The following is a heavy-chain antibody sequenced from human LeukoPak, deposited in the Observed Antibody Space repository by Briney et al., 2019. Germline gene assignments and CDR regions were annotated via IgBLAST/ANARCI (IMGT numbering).Heavy chain of an antibody. J-gene: IGHJ4*02. CDR1: GFTFSSYG. D-gene: IGHD3-3*01. V-gene: IGHV3-30*18. Sequence: GGSLRLSCAASGFTFSSYGMHWVRQAPGKGLEWVAVISYDGSNKYYADSVKGRFTISRDNSKNTLYLQMNSLRAEDTAVYYCAKGLRSDGFWSGYYTGLDYWGQGTLVTVSS. CDR2: ISYDGSNK. CDR3: AKGLRSDGFWSGYYTGLDY.